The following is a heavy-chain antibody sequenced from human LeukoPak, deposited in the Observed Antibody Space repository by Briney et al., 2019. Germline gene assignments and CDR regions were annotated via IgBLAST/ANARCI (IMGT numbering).Heavy chain of an antibody. CDR1: GFTFSTHG. CDR3: ARVNNYGSGNFYYYGMDV. J-gene: IGHJ6*04. V-gene: IGHV3-33*03. Sequence: ERSLRLSCAASGFTFSTHGMHWVRQAPGKGPEWVAVIWCDGSYKYYADSVRGRFTISRDNSKNTLYLQMNSLSAEDTAVYYCARVNNYGSGNFYYYGMDVWGKGTTVTVSS. CDR2: IWCDGSYK. D-gene: IGHD3-10*01.